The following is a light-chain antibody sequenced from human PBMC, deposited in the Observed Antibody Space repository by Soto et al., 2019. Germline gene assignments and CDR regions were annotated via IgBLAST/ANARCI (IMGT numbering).Light chain of an antibody. Sequence: DIRMTQSPSTLSASVGDRVTITCRASQSISSWLAWYQQKPGKAPKLLIYDASSLESGVPSRLSGSGSGTEFTLTISSLKPDDFATYYCQQYNSYWTFGQGTKVDI. J-gene: IGKJ1*01. CDR1: QSISSW. CDR2: DAS. CDR3: QQYNSYWT. V-gene: IGKV1-5*01.